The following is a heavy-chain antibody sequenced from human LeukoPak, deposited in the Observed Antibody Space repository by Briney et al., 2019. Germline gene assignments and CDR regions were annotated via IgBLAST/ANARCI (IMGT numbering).Heavy chain of an antibody. Sequence: ASVKVSCKASGYTFTGYYMHWVRQAPGQGLEWMGWINPNSGGTNYAQKFTGRVNITRDTSISTAYMELSRLRSDDTAVYYCAGSSTTLDAFDIWGQGTMVTVSS. J-gene: IGHJ3*02. D-gene: IGHD2-2*01. V-gene: IGHV1-2*02. CDR1: GYTFTGYY. CDR2: INPNSGGT. CDR3: AGSSTTLDAFDI.